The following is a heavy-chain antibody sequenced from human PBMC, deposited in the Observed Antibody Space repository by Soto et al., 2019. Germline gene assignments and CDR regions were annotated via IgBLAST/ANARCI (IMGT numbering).Heavy chain of an antibody. J-gene: IGHJ4*02. D-gene: IGHD3-10*01. Sequence: GESLKISCKGSGYSFTTYWIGWVRQMPGKGLEWMGIIYPGDSDTRYSPSFQGQVTISADKSTSTAYLQWSSLKASDTALYFCARRTQLWFGEFPLDVDYWGQGTLVTVSS. CDR1: GYSFTTYW. CDR3: ARRTQLWFGEFPLDVDY. CDR2: IYPGDSDT. V-gene: IGHV5-51*01.